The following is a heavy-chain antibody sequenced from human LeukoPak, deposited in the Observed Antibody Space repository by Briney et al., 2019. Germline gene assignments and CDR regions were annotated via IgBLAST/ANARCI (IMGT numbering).Heavy chain of an antibody. CDR3: ARASGPFDY. J-gene: IGHJ4*02. CDR2: INHSGST. CDR1: GGSFSGYY. Sequence: SETLSLTCAVYGGSFSGYYWSWIRQPPGKGLEWIGEINHSGSTNYNPSLKSRVTISVDTSKNQFSLKLSSVTAEDTAVYYCARASGPFDYWGQGTLVTVSS. V-gene: IGHV4-34*01.